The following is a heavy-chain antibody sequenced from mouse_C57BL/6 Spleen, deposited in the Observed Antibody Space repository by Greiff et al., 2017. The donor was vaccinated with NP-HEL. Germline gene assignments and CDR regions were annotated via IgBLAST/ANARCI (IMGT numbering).Heavy chain of an antibody. Sequence: QVQLQQSGAELVKPGASVKLSCKASGYTFTSYWMHWVKQRPGQGLEWIGMIHPNSGSTNYNEKFKSKATLNVDKSSSTAYMQLSSLTSEDSAVYYCARGYYGSSLDYWGQGTTLTVSS. CDR2: IHPNSGST. J-gene: IGHJ2*01. CDR3: ARGYYGSSLDY. V-gene: IGHV1-64*01. D-gene: IGHD1-1*01. CDR1: GYTFTSYW.